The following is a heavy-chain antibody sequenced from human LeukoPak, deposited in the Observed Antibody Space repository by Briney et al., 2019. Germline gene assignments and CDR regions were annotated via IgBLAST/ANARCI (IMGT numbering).Heavy chain of an antibody. J-gene: IGHJ5*02. V-gene: IGHV1-8*03. D-gene: IGHD3-3*01. CDR3: ARCKSWSSYYDFWSGSLNWFDP. Sequence: ASVKVSCKASGYTFTSYDINWVRQATGQGLEWMGWMNPNSGNTGYAQKFQGRVTITRNTSISTAYMELSSLRSEDTAVYYCARCKSWSSYYDFWSGSLNWFDPWGQGTLVTVSS. CDR1: GYTFTSYD. CDR2: MNPNSGNT.